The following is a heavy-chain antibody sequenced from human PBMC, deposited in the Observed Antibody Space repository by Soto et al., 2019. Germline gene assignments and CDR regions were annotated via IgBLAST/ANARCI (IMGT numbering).Heavy chain of an antibody. D-gene: IGHD3-10*01. CDR1: GGSISSYY. CDR2: IYYSGST. V-gene: IGHV4-59*08. Sequence: SETLSLTCTVSGGSISSYYWSWIRQPPGKGLEWIGGIYYSGSTNYNPSLKSRVTISVDTSKNQFSLKLSSVTAADTAVYYCGGSGSFPYYYYSGMDVWGQGTTVTVSS. J-gene: IGHJ6*02. CDR3: GGSGSFPYYYYSGMDV.